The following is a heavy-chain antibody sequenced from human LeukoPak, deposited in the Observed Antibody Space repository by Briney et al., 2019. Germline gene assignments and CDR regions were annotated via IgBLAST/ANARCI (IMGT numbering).Heavy chain of an antibody. CDR3: ARDIFYGDYYFDY. CDR2: IYYSGST. Sequence: SETLSLTCTVSGGSISSYYWSWIRQPPGKGLEGIGYIYYSGSTNYNPSLKSRVTISVDTSKNQFSLKLSSVTAADTAVYYCARDIFYGDYYFDYWGQGTLVTVSS. J-gene: IGHJ4*02. V-gene: IGHV4-59*01. CDR1: GGSISSYY. D-gene: IGHD4-17*01.